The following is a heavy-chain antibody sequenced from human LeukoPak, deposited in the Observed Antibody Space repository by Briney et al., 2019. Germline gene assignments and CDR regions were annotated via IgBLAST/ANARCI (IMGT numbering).Heavy chain of an antibody. CDR2: IYYIATT. CDR3: AREDSSGYFPDY. D-gene: IGHD3-22*01. J-gene: IGHJ4*02. CDR1: GGSISRYY. Sequence: SEXLSLTCTVSGGSISRYYWSWLRQPQGKGLEFIVYIYYIATTHSNPSLNTRVTISVDTSKNQFSLKLSSVTAADTAVYHCAREDSSGYFPDYWGQGTLVTVSS. V-gene: IGHV4-59*01.